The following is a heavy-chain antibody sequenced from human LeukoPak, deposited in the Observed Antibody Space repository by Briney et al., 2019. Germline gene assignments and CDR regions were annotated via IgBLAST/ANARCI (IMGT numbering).Heavy chain of an antibody. J-gene: IGHJ6*02. CDR2: IIPILSIA. Sequence: RASVKVSCKASGGTFSSYAISWVRQAPGQGLEWMGRIIPILSIANYAQKFRGRVTITADKSTSTAYMELSSLRSEDTAVYYCARWDVGFGDYYYGMDVWGQGTTVTVSS. CDR1: GGTFSSYA. V-gene: IGHV1-69*04. CDR3: ARWDVGFGDYYYGMDV. D-gene: IGHD3-10*01.